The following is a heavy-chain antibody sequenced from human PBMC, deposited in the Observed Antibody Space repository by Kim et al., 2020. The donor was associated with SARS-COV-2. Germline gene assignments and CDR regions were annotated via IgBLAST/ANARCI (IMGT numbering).Heavy chain of an antibody. J-gene: IGHJ4*02. CDR3: TSKYYYDSSGYYYADW. Sequence: SETLSLTCTVSGYSINSGYFWGWIRQSPGKGLEWIGSIYHTGSTYYNPSLRSRVTISTDTSKNQFSLRLNSVTAADTAVYYCTSKYYYDSSGYYYADWWGQGTLVTVSS. V-gene: IGHV4-38-2*02. D-gene: IGHD3-22*01. CDR2: IYHTGST. CDR1: GYSINSGYF.